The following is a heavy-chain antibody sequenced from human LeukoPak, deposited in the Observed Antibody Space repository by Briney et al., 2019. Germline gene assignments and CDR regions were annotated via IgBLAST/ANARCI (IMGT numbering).Heavy chain of an antibody. Sequence: SETLSLTCTVSGYSFTSGHYWGWIRQPPGKGLEWVGNIYHTGSTHYNPSLKSRVTISADTSKSQFSLKLSSVTAADTAVYYCARYCSSTSCILRGFDYWGQGTLVTVSS. V-gene: IGHV4-38-2*02. J-gene: IGHJ4*02. CDR3: ARYCSSTSCILRGFDY. CDR2: IYHTGST. D-gene: IGHD2-2*01. CDR1: GYSFTSGHY.